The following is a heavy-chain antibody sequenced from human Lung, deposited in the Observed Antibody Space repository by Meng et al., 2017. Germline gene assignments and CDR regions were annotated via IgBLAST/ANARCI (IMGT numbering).Heavy chain of an antibody. J-gene: IGHJ4*02. CDR2: INHSGST. V-gene: IGHV4-34*01. CDR3: ARGPTTMAHDFDY. CDR1: GGSFSDYY. Sequence: QAELQKWCAGLLKPSEPLSLTCVVSGGSFSDYYWSWIRQPPGKGLEWIGEINHSGSTNYNPSLESRATISVDTSQNNLSLKLSSVTAADSAVYYCARGPTTMAHDFDYWGQGTLVTVSS. D-gene: IGHD4-11*01.